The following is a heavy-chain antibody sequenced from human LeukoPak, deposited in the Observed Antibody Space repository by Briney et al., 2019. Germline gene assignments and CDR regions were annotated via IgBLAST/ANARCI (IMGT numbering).Heavy chain of an antibody. CDR2: ISSSSSYI. Sequence: PGGSLRLSCAASGFTFSSYSMNWVRQAPGKGLEWVSSISSSSSYIYYADSVKGRFTISRDNAKNSLYLQMNSLRAEDTAVYYCASFSSGLPKYYFDYWRQGTLVTVSS. D-gene: IGHD6-19*01. CDR1: GFTFSSYS. J-gene: IGHJ4*02. CDR3: ASFSSGLPKYYFDY. V-gene: IGHV3-21*01.